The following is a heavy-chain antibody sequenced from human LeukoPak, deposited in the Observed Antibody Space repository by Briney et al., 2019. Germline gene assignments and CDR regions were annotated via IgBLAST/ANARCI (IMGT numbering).Heavy chain of an antibody. V-gene: IGHV3-15*01. CDR2: IKSKTDGGTT. CDR1: GFTFSNAW. CDR3: TTASIVVVPAAFGFDY. D-gene: IGHD2-2*01. J-gene: IGHJ4*02. Sequence: GGSLRLSCAASGFTFSNAWMSWVRQAPGKGLEWAGRIKSKTDGGTTDYAAPVKGRFTISRDDSKNTLYLQMNSLKTEDTAVYYCTTASIVVVPAAFGFDYWGQGTLVTVSS.